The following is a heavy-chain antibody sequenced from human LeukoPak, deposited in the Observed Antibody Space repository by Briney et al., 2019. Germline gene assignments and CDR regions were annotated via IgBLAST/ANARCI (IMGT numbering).Heavy chain of an antibody. CDR1: GFTFSSYW. J-gene: IGHJ4*02. D-gene: IGHD3-9*01. V-gene: IGHV3-7*03. Sequence: PGGSLRLSCAASGFTFSSYWMSWVRQAPGKGLECVANIKQDGSEKYYVDSVKGRFTISRDNSKNTLYLQMNSLRAEDTAVYYCAKGIYFDWLLSSYYFDYWGQGTLVTVSS. CDR3: AKGIYFDWLLSSYYFDY. CDR2: IKQDGSEK.